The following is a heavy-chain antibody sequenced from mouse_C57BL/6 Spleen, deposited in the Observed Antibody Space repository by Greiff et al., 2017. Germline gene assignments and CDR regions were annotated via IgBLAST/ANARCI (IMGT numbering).Heavy chain of an antibody. CDR2: IYPGDGDT. J-gene: IGHJ2*01. CDR1: GYAFSSYW. V-gene: IGHV1-80*01. D-gene: IGHD2-5*01. CDR3: ARRYYSNYLIDY. Sequence: QVQLQQSGAELVKPGASVKISCKASGYAFSSYWMNWVKQRPGQGLEWIGQIYPGDGDTNYNGKFKGKSTLTADKSSSTAYMQLSSLTSEDSAVDFCARRYYSNYLIDYWGQGTTLTVSS.